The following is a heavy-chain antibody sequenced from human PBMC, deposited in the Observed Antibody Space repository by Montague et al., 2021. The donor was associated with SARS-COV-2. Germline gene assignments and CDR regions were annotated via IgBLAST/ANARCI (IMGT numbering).Heavy chain of an antibody. CDR1: GGSVSSDNW. CDR2: IYHSGTT. CDR3: ALPLGGARFDP. J-gene: IGHJ5*02. D-gene: IGHD1-26*01. V-gene: IGHV4-4*02. Sequence: SETLSLTCTVSGGSVSSDNWWTWVRPPPGKGLEWTGEIYHSGTTNYNPSLQSRVTISVDKSRNHLSLNLRSVTAADTAMYYCALPLGGARFDPWGQGILVTVSS.